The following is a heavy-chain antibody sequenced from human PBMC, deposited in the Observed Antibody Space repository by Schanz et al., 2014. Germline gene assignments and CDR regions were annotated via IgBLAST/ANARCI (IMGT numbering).Heavy chain of an antibody. V-gene: IGHV3-7*04. J-gene: IGHJ4*02. Sequence: EAQLLESGGGLVQPGGSLRLSCAASGFNFKAYAMSWVRQAPGKGLEWVANIGDDGADKYYLDSVRGRFTISRDNTKNFLHLEMNNLRAEDTAVYFCARGGAGSVLFFFDYWGQGTLVTVSS. CDR1: GFNFKAYA. CDR2: IGDDGADK. D-gene: IGHD3-10*01. CDR3: ARGGAGSVLFFFDY.